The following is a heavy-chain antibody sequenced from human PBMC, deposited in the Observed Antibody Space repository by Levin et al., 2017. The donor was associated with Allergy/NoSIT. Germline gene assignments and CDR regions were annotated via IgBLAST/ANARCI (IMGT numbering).Heavy chain of an antibody. CDR3: ARDPLAVRGITRYYFDY. Sequence: LSLTCAASGFTFSSYAMHWVRQAPGKGLEWVAVISYDGSNKYYADSVKGRFTISRDNSKNTLYLQMNSLRAEDTAVYYCARDPLAVRGITRYYFDYWGQGTLVTVSS. V-gene: IGHV3-30-3*01. CDR2: ISYDGSNK. CDR1: GFTFSSYA. D-gene: IGHD3-16*01. J-gene: IGHJ4*02.